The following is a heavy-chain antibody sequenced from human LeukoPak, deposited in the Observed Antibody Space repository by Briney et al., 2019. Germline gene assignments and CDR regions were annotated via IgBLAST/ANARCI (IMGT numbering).Heavy chain of an antibody. Sequence: PGESLRLSCAASGFTFTTNGMSWVRQAPGKGLEWVSAISGSGGSTIYADSVKGRFTISTDTSTNTLYLQINSLRAEDTAVYCCAKYYIGGYDYWGQGTLVTVSS. CDR2: ISGSGGST. V-gene: IGHV3-23*01. CDR3: AKYYIGGYDY. CDR1: GFTFTTNG. D-gene: IGHD3-16*01. J-gene: IGHJ4*02.